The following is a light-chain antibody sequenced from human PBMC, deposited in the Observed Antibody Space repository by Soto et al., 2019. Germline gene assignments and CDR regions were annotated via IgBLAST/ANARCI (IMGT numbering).Light chain of an antibody. CDR1: NSDVGAFNY. CDR2: EVS. Sequence: QSVLTQPASVSGSPGQSIAITCTGINSDVGAFNYVSWYQQHPDKAPKLMIYEVSNRPSGVSNRFSGSKSVNTATLTISGLQTEDEADYYCSSYTTSSTRVFGTGTKVTVL. J-gene: IGLJ1*01. CDR3: SSYTTSSTRV. V-gene: IGLV2-14*03.